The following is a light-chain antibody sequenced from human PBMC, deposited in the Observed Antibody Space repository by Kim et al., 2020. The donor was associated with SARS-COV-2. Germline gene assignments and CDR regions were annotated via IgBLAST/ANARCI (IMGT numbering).Light chain of an antibody. V-gene: IGKV1-27*01. Sequence: ASVGDRVTITCRASQDIANSLAWYQQKPGTFPKVLIYGASTLQSVVPSRFSGSGSGTEFTLTIGSLQTEDVATYYCQKYNSAPWTFGPGTKVDIK. CDR2: GAS. J-gene: IGKJ1*01. CDR1: QDIANS. CDR3: QKYNSAPWT.